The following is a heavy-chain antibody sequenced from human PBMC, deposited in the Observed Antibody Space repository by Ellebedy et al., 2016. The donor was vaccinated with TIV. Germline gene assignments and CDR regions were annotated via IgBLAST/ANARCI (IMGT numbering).Heavy chain of an antibody. CDR1: GGPINSNNFY. D-gene: IGHD4-17*01. J-gene: IGHJ5*02. Sequence: SETLSLTCTVSGGPINSNNFYWGWIRQPPGKGLEWIGSIYYSGSTNYNPALESRVTMSVDSSKNQVSLKLKSVPAADTAVYYCARRVTMTRRVSLSWFDPWGQGILVTVSS. CDR3: ARRVTMTRRVSLSWFDP. V-gene: IGHV4-39*07. CDR2: IYYSGST.